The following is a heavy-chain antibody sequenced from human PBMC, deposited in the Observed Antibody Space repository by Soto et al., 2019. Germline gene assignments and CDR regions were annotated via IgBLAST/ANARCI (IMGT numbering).Heavy chain of an antibody. CDR3: AKEAGAWFHFDY. CDR2: ISATGGGT. D-gene: IGHD6-19*01. V-gene: IGHV3-23*01. Sequence: PGGSLRLSCAASGFTFSSYSMNWVRQAPGKGLEWVSLISATGGGTYYADSVKGRFTISRDNSKNILYLEMNSLRVDDTAMYYCAKEAGAWFHFDYWGQGTLVTVSS. CDR1: GFTFSSYS. J-gene: IGHJ4*02.